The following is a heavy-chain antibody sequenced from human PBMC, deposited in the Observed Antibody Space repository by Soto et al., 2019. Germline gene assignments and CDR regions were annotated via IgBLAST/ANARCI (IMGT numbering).Heavy chain of an antibody. V-gene: IGHV3-30*18. D-gene: IGHD2-8*01. J-gene: IGHJ6*03. CDR3: AKDNCTNGVCYTNYEYMGV. Sequence: QVQLVESGGGVVQPGRSLRLSCAASGFTFSSYGMHWVRQAPGKGLEWVAVISYDGSNKYYADSVKGRFTISRDNSKNTLYLQMNSLRAEDTAVYYCAKDNCTNGVCYTNYEYMGVWGKGTTVTV. CDR1: GFTFSSYG. CDR2: ISYDGSNK.